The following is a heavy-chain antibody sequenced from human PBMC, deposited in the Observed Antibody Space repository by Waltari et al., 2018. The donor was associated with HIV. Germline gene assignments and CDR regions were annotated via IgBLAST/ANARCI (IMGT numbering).Heavy chain of an antibody. Sequence: LRLSCAASGFTFSSYSMNWVRQAPGKGLEWVSSISSGSTYVYYADSLRGRFTTSRDDAQNSLYLQMNSLKAEDTAVYYCARDLTVTTTAFFDYWGQGTLVTVSS. CDR3: ARDLTVTTTAFFDY. V-gene: IGHV3-21*01. D-gene: IGHD4-17*01. CDR2: ISSGSTYV. CDR1: GFTFSSYS. J-gene: IGHJ4*02.